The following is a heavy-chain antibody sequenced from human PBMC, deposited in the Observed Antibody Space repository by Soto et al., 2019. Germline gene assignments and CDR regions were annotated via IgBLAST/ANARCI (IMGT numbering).Heavy chain of an antibody. D-gene: IGHD2-15*01. CDR3: AREGVAAHYGMDV. CDR2: IIPIFGTA. Sequence: GASVKVSCKASGGTFSSYAISWVRQAPGQGLEWMGGIIPIFGTANYAQKFQGRVTIDADKSTSTAYMELSSLRSEDTAVYYCAREGVAAHYGMDVWGQGTTVTVSS. V-gene: IGHV1-69*06. J-gene: IGHJ6*02. CDR1: GGTFSSYA.